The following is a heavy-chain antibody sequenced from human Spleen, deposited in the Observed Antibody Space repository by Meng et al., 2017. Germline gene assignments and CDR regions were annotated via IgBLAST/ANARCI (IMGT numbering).Heavy chain of an antibody. V-gene: IGHV1-2*06. J-gene: IGHJ4*02. CDR2: INPKSGDT. CDR1: GYTFPDYW. CDR3: ARDEDISAAGKLFGDY. Sequence: QGQLGQSGAGVKMPGASVKVSCKASGYTFPDYWLHWVRRAPGQGLEWMGRINPKSGDTHYAQRFQGRVTMTGDTSISTAYMELSGLRSDDTAMYYCARDEDISAAGKLFGDYWGQGTLVTVSS. D-gene: IGHD6-13*01.